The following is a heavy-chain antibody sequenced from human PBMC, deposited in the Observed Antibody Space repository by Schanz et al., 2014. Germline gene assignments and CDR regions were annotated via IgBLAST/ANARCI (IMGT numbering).Heavy chain of an antibody. CDR2: IVGGSGST. V-gene: IGHV1-58*02. CDR1: GFTFTTSA. CDR3: ASDSLGVTPGTTNDYYGMDV. J-gene: IGHJ6*02. Sequence: QMQLVQSGPEVKKPGTSVKVSCKASGFTFTTSAMQWVRQARGQRLEWIGWIVGGSGSTNYAQKFQERVTITRDMSTSTANMELSGLRYDDTAVYYCASDSLGVTPGTTNDYYGMDVWGQGTTXTVSS. D-gene: IGHD1-1*01.